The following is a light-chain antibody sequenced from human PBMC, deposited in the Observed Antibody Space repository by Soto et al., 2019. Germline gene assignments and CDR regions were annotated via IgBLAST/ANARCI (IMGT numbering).Light chain of an antibody. V-gene: IGKV3-11*01. CDR1: QSVSSY. CDR3: QQRSNWPRT. J-gene: IGKJ2*01. Sequence: EIVLTQSPATLSLSPGERATLSCRASQSVSSYLAWYQQKPGQAPRLLIYDASNRATGIPARFSGSGSGTDFPLPISSLEPEDFAVYYCQQRSNWPRTFGQGPKLEIK. CDR2: DAS.